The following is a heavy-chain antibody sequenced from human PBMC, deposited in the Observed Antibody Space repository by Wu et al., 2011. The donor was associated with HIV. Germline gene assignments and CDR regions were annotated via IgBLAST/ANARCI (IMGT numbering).Heavy chain of an antibody. Sequence: QVQLVQSGAEAKKPGSSVKVSCKTSGGTFRNYAISWVRQAPGQGLEWMGGIIPIFGTTNYAQKFQGRVTITTDESMSTAYMDLSSLRSEDTAVYYCAKSPHRGVMFFGAFDTWGQGTMVTVSS. CDR2: IIPIFGTT. CDR3: AKSPHRGVMFFGAFDT. V-gene: IGHV1-69*05. J-gene: IGHJ3*02. D-gene: IGHD3-10*01. CDR1: GGTFRNYA.